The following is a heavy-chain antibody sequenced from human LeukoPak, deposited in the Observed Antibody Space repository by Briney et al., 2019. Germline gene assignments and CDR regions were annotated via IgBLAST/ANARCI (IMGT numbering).Heavy chain of an antibody. D-gene: IGHD6-19*01. CDR3: ASFGQQWLESY. V-gene: IGHV3-74*01. CDR1: GFAPSNDW. J-gene: IGHJ4*02. Sequence: PGGSLRLSCVASGFAPSNDWMHWVRQVPGEGLEWVSRISTDGRTTDYADSVKGRFTISRDNAKNTLFLEMNNLKVEDTAVYYCASFGQQWLESYWGLGTLVTVSS. CDR2: ISTDGRTT.